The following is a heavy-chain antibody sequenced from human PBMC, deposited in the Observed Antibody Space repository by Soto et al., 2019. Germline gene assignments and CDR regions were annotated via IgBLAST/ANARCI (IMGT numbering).Heavy chain of an antibody. V-gene: IGHV4-4*02. CDR2: IYHSGST. CDR3: TRDMIYGSERSYYYYAMDV. CDR1: GGSISSSNW. J-gene: IGHJ6*02. Sequence: QVQLQESGPGLVKPSGTLSLTCAVSGGSISSSNWWSWVRQPPGKGLEWIGEIYHSGSTNYNPSLMSRLTISVDRSKNQLYLKLRSVTAADTAVYYCTRDMIYGSERSYYYYAMDVWGRGTTVTVSS. D-gene: IGHD3-10*01.